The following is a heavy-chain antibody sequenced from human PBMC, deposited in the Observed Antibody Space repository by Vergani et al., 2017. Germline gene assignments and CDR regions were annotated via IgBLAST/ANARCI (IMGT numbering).Heavy chain of an antibody. CDR2: IYWDDDK. Sequence: QITLKESGPTLVKPTQTLTLTCSFSGFSLSTSGVGVGWIRQPPGKALEWLAVIYWDDDKRYSSSLQSRLTITKDTSKNQVVLTMTNMDPVDTATYYCAHLINFDWSYYFDYWGQGTLVTVSS. CDR3: AHLINFDWSYYFDY. V-gene: IGHV2-5*02. J-gene: IGHJ4*02. CDR1: GFSLSTSGVG. D-gene: IGHD3-9*01.